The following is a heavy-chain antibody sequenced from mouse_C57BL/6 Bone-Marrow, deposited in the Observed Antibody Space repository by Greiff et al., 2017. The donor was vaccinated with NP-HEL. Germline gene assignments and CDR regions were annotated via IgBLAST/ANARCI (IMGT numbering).Heavy chain of an antibody. CDR1: GYSITSGYD. Sequence: EVKLMESGPGMVKPSQSLSLTCTVTGYSITSGYDWHWIRHFPGNKLEWMGYISYSGSTNYNPSLKSRISITHDTSKNPFFLKLNSVTTEDTATYYCARESELDYAIDYWYQGTSVTVSS. J-gene: IGHJ4*01. CDR2: ISYSGST. CDR3: ARESELDYAIDY. V-gene: IGHV3-1*01. D-gene: IGHD4-1*01.